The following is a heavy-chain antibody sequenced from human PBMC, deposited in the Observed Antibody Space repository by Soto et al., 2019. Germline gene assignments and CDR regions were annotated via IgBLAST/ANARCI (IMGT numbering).Heavy chain of an antibody. V-gene: IGHV3-23*01. CDR2: ISGSGGTT. D-gene: IGHD6-19*01. Sequence: EVQLLESGGGLVQPVGSLRLSCAASGFTFSSYAMSWVRQAPGKGLEWVSAISGSGGTTYYEDSVKGRFTFSRDNSKNTLYLQMNSLTAEDTAVYYCAKTANGWFSDFDIWGQGTMVTVSS. CDR1: GFTFSSYA. CDR3: AKTANGWFSDFDI. J-gene: IGHJ3*02.